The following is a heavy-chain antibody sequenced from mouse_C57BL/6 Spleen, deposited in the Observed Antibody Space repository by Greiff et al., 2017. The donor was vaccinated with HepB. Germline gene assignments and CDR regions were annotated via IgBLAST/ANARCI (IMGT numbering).Heavy chain of an antibody. J-gene: IGHJ2*01. Sequence: EVQLVESGGDLVKPGGSLKLSCAASGFTFSSYGMSWVRQTPDKRLEWVATICSGGSYTYYPDSVKGRFTISRDNAKNTLYLQMSSLKSEDTAMYYCARHEPYYFDYWGQGTTLTVSS. V-gene: IGHV5-6*01. CDR2: ICSGGSYT. CDR1: GFTFSSYG. CDR3: ARHEPYYFDY.